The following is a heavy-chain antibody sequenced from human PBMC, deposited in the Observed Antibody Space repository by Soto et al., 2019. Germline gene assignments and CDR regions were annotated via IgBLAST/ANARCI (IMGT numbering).Heavy chain of an antibody. J-gene: IGHJ4*02. V-gene: IGHV3-73*01. CDR2: ITRRADSYAT. Sequence: EVHLVESGGDLVQPGGSLKISCAASEFTFGGSFLHWVRQASGRGLEWVGHITRRADSYATAYAASVNGRFTISRDDSKNTAYLQMNSLKIEDTAVYYCAIRDYWGLGTLVTVSS. CDR1: EFTFGGSF. CDR3: AIRDY.